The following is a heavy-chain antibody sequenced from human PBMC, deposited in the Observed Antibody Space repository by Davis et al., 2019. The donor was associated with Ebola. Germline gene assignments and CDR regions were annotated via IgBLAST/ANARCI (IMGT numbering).Heavy chain of an antibody. CDR2: INHSGST. CDR3: ARGYYYDSSGYFNVYYYYYGMDV. Sequence: PSETLSLTCAVYGGSFSGYYWSWIRQPPGKGLEWIGEINHSGSTNYNPSLKSRVTISVDTSKNQFSLKLSSVTAADTAVYYCARGYYYDSSGYFNVYYYYYGMDVWGQGTTVTVSS. CDR1: GGSFSGYY. V-gene: IGHV4-34*01. D-gene: IGHD3-22*01. J-gene: IGHJ6*02.